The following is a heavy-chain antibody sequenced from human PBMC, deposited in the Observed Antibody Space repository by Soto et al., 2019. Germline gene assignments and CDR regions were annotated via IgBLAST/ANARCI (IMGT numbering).Heavy chain of an antibody. CDR2: INPNSGGT. Sequence: ASVKVSCKASGYTFTGYYMHWVRQAPGQGLEWMGWINPNSGGTNYAQKFQGWVTMTRDTSISTAYMELSRLRSDDTAVYYCARSERYDFWMGYYTNYYYYGMDVSGQGTTVTVSS. J-gene: IGHJ6*02. CDR1: GYTFTGYY. CDR3: ARSERYDFWMGYYTNYYYYGMDV. V-gene: IGHV1-2*04. D-gene: IGHD3-3*01.